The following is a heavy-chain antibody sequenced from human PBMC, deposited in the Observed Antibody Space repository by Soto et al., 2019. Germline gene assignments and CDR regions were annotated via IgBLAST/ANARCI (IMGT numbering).Heavy chain of an antibody. CDR3: AAADYGDYWRIFQH. V-gene: IGHV3-74*01. D-gene: IGHD4-17*01. CDR1: GFTFSSYW. CDR2: INSDGSST. Sequence: GGSLRLSCAASGFTFSSYWMHWVRQAPGKGLVWVSRINSDGSSTSYADSVKGRFTISRDNAKNTLYLQMNSLRAEDTAVYYCAAADYGDYWRIFQHWGQGTLVTVSS. J-gene: IGHJ1*01.